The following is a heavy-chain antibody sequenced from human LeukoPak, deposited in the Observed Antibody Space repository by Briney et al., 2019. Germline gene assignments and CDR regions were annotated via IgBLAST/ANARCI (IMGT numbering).Heavy chain of an antibody. CDR1: GYTFTSYD. CDR2: MNPNSGNT. Sequence: ASVKVSCKASGYTFTSYDINWVRQATGQGLEWMGWMNPNSGNTGYAQKFQGRVTMTRNTSISTAYMELSSLRSEDTAVYYCARGRRDRIAYCSSTSCYYYYYVDVWGKGTTVTVSS. D-gene: IGHD2-2*01. CDR3: ARGRRDRIAYCSSTSCYYYYYVDV. V-gene: IGHV1-8*01. J-gene: IGHJ6*03.